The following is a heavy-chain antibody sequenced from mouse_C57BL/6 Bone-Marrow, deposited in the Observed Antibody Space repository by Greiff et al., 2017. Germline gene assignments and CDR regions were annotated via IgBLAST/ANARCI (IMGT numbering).Heavy chain of an antibody. D-gene: IGHD1-1*01. V-gene: IGHV14-4*01. CDR3: TTEGYCDSSYDWYFDF. J-gene: IGHJ1*03. CDR2: LGPENGDT. Sequence: VQLLQSGAELVRPGASVKLSCTASGFNIKDDYMHWVKQTPEQGLEWIGWLGPENGDTAYASTFQGKATITADTSSDTAYLQLCRLTSEDTAVYYGTTEGYCDSSYDWYFDFWGTGPTATVTS. CDR1: GFNIKDDY.